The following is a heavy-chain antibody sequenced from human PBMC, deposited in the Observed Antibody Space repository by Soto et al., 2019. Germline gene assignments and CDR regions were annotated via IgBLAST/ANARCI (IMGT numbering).Heavy chain of an antibody. CDR2: INHSGST. CDR1: GGSFSGYY. CDR3: GRDHWVYAFDY. J-gene: IGHJ4*02. D-gene: IGHD2-8*01. Sequence: SETLSLTCAVYGGSFSGYYGSWIRQPPGKGLEWIGEINHSGSTNYDPSLKSRVTISVDTSKNQFSLKLSSVTAADTAVYYCGRDHWVYAFDYWGQGTLVTVSS. V-gene: IGHV4-34*01.